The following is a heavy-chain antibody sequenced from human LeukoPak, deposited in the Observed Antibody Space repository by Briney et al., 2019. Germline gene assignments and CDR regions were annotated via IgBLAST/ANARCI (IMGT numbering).Heavy chain of an antibody. CDR3: VRGYGSGSYFFDP. CDR2: ISYDGSNK. CDR1: GFTFSSYA. J-gene: IGHJ5*02. V-gene: IGHV3-30*04. D-gene: IGHD3-10*01. Sequence: AGGSLRLSCAASGFTFSSYAMHGVRQAPGKGLEWVAVISYDGSNKFYADFVKGRFTISRDNSKNTLYLQMNSLRAEHTAVYYCVRGYGSGSYFFDPWGQGTLVTVSS.